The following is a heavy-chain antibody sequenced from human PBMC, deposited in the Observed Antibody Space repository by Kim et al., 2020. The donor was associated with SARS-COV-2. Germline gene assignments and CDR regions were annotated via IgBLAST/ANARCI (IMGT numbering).Heavy chain of an antibody. CDR2: ISNNGAAT. J-gene: IGHJ4*02. CDR1: GFPFNEYA. D-gene: IGHD3-9*01. V-gene: IGHV3-23*01. Sequence: GGSLRLSCVGSGFPFNEYAVAWVRQAPGKGLEWVSSISNNGAATYYADSVKGRFTVSRDNSRNTVYLQMTSLRVDDTAMFYCAKHVTGGSFDWSAGGYWGQGTLVSVPS. CDR3: AKHVTGGSFDWSAGGY.